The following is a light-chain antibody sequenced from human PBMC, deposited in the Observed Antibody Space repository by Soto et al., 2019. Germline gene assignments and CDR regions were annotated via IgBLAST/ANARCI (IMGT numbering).Light chain of an antibody. Sequence: IQMTQSPSTLSASVGDRVTITCRASHNIERWMAWYQQKPGKAPSLLIFDASTLHSGVPSRFSGSVPGQDFTPTIRRLAHGSFSNXXXXXFAISTTFGQGTKVDIK. CDR3: XXFAISTT. CDR1: HNIERW. CDR2: DAS. V-gene: IGKV1-5*01. J-gene: IGKJ1*01.